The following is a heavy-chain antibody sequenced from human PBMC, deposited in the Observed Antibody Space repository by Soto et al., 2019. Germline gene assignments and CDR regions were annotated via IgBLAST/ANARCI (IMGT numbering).Heavy chain of an antibody. D-gene: IGHD1-7*01. V-gene: IGHV4-34*01. CDR1: GGSFIGYY. Sequence: PSETLSLTCAVYGGSFIGYYWSWIRQPPGKGLEWIGKINHSGSTNYNPSLKSRVTISVDTSKNSLYLQMNSLRAEDTAVYYCARTLTGTTFFFDYWGQGTLVTVSS. J-gene: IGHJ4*02. CDR3: ARTLTGTTFFFDY. CDR2: INHSGST.